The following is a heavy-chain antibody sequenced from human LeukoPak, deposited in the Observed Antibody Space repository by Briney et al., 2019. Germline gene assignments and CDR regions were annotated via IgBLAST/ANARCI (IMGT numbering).Heavy chain of an antibody. J-gene: IGHJ4*02. CDR3: TRDQDKAY. Sequence: GKSLRLSCTASGFTFSSSYMTWVRQAPGKGLEWVSVIYGGGGTYYADSVKGRFTISRDNSNNTLYLQMNSLRAEDTAVYYCTRDQDKAYWGQGTLVTVSS. CDR1: GFTFSSSY. V-gene: IGHV3-66*02. CDR2: IYGGGGT.